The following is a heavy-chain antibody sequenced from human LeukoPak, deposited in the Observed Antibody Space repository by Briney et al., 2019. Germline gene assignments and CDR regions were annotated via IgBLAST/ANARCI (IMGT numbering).Heavy chain of an antibody. CDR1: GGSISSGDYY. D-gene: IGHD3-10*01. V-gene: IGHV4-30-4*01. J-gene: IGHJ4*02. CDR2: IYYSGST. Sequence: SETLSLTCTVSGGSISSGDYYWSWIRQPPGKGLEWIGYIYYSGSTYYNPSLKSRVTISVDTSKNQFSLNLSSVTAADTAVYYCASYGSGSFDYWGQGTLVTVSS. CDR3: ASYGSGSFDY.